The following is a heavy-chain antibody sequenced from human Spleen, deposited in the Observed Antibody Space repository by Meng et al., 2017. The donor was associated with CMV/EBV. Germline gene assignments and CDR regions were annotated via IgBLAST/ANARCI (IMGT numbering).Heavy chain of an antibody. CDR3: ARDSGYSYSDCFDY. V-gene: IGHV1-18*01. CDR1: GYTFTSFG. CDR2: ISVYNDNT. D-gene: IGHD1-26*01. Sequence: ASVKVSCKASGYTFTSFGISWVRQAPGQGLEWMGWISVYNDNTKYVEKVQDRITMTTDSSTSTAYMELRSLRSDDTAVYYCARDSGYSYSDCFDYWGQGTLVTVSS. J-gene: IGHJ4*02.